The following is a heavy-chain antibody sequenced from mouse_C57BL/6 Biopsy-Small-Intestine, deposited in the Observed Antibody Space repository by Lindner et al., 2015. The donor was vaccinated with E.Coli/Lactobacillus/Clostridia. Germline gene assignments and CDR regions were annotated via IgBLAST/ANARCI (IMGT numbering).Heavy chain of an antibody. D-gene: IGHD1-1*01. V-gene: IGHV1-19*01. Sequence: VQLQESGPVLVKPGASVKMSCKVTGYTFTDYYMNWVKQSQGKSLEWIGVIDPSNGGISYNQKFKGKATLTVDKSSSTAYMDLNSLTSEASAVYYCSRGGLNYYGSFDYWGQGTTLTVSS. CDR3: SRGGLNYYGSFDY. CDR2: IDPSNGGI. J-gene: IGHJ2*01. CDR1: GYTFTDYY.